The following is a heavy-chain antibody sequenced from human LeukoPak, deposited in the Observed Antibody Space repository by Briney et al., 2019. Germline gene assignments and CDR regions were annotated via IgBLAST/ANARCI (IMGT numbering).Heavy chain of an antibody. CDR1: GFTFSSYS. D-gene: IGHD3-3*01. CDR3: AREGSGYYTFDY. V-gene: IGHV3-21*01. Sequence: NPGGSLRLSCAASGFTFSSYSMNWVRQAPGKGLEWVSSISSSSSYIYYADSVKGRFTISRDNAKNSLYLQMNSLRAEDTAVYYCAREGSGYYTFDYWGQGTLVTVSS. CDR2: ISSSSSYI. J-gene: IGHJ4*02.